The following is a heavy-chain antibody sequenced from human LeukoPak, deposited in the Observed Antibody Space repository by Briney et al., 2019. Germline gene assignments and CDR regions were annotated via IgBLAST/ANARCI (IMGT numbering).Heavy chain of an antibody. CDR2: IENKTDSGTT. Sequence: GGSLRLSCAASGFPFSDAWMSWVRPAPGKGLEWVGRIENKTDSGTTEYAAPVKGRFTISRDDSKNTLYLQMNSLKTEDTAVYYCTRDEGDDYFDNWGQGTLVTVSS. CDR1: GFPFSDAW. V-gene: IGHV3-15*04. CDR3: TRDEGDDYFDN. D-gene: IGHD3-16*01. J-gene: IGHJ4*02.